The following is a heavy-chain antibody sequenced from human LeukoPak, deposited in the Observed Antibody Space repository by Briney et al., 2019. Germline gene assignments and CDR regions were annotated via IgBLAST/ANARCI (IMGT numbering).Heavy chain of an antibody. CDR2: INPSGGST. V-gene: IGHV1-46*01. CDR3: ASQSYCSGGSCYYYYMDV. D-gene: IGHD2-15*01. CDR1: GYTFTSYY. Sequence: ASVKVSCKASGYTFTSYYMHWVRQAPGQGLEWMGIINPSGGSTSYAQKFQGRVTMTRDMSTSTVYMELSSLRSEDTAVYYCASQSYCSGGSCYYYYMDVWGKGTTVTISS. J-gene: IGHJ6*03.